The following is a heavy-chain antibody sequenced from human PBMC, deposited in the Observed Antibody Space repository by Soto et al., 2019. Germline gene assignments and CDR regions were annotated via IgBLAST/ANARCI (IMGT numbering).Heavy chain of an antibody. CDR3: AREGMFHYETKDYYPSTYGLDV. CDR2: IFPKSGGT. J-gene: IGHJ6*02. V-gene: IGHV1-2*02. Sequence: QEQLMQSGTEVKRPGASVKVSCKSSGYSFTGYYLHWVRQAPGQGPEWMGWIFPKSGGTRSAQKFQGRVTMTRDTSISTAYMELKSLSSDDTAVYFCAREGMFHYETKDYYPSTYGLDVWGQGTTVTVSS. CDR1: GYSFTGYY. D-gene: IGHD3-16*01.